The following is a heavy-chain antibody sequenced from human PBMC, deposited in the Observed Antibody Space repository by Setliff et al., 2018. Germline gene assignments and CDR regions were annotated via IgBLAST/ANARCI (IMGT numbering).Heavy chain of an antibody. CDR2: INPSGGST. CDR1: GGTFSSYA. J-gene: IGHJ4*02. V-gene: IGHV1-46*01. D-gene: IGHD5-12*01. Sequence: GASVKVSCKASGGTFSSYAISWVRQAPGQGLEWMGIINPSGGSTSYAQKFQGRVTMTRDTSTSTVYMELSSLRSEDTAVYYCARPAVATDVSRQLDYWGQGTLVTVSS. CDR3: ARPAVATDVSRQLDY.